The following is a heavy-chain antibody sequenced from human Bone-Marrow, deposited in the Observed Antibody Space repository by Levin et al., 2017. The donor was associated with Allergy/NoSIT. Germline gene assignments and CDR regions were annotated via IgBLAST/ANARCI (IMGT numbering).Heavy chain of an antibody. CDR1: GGSISSSSYY. J-gene: IGHJ5*02. V-gene: IGHV4-39*01. Sequence: SETLSLTCTVSGGSISSSSYYWGWIRQPPGKGLEWIGSIYYSGSTYYNPSLKSRVTISVDTSKNQFSLKLSSVTAADTAVYYCARQPIYTYQLPNNWFDPWGQGTLVTVSS. CDR2: IYYSGST. CDR3: ARQPIYTYQLPNNWFDP. D-gene: IGHD2-2*01.